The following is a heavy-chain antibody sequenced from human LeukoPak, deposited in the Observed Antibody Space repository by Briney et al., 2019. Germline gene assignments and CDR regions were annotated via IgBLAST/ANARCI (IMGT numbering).Heavy chain of an antibody. CDR1: GGSISSGGYS. D-gene: IGHD3-22*01. CDR3: ARGDYDSSGYYYSYYFDY. Sequence: PSQTLSLTCAVSGGSISSGGYSWSWIRQPPGKGLEWIGYIYHSGSTYYNPPLKSRVTISVDRSKNQFSLKLSSVTAADTAVYYCARGDYDSSGYYYSYYFDYWGQGTLVTVSS. CDR2: IYHSGST. J-gene: IGHJ4*02. V-gene: IGHV4-30-2*01.